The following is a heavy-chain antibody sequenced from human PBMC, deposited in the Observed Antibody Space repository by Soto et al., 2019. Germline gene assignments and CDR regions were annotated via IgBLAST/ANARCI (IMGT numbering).Heavy chain of an antibody. J-gene: IGHJ6*02. CDR1: GYTFTSYD. V-gene: IGHV1-8*01. CDR2: MNPNSGNT. Sequence: ASVKVSCKASGYTFTSYDINWVRQATGQGLEWMGWMNPNSGNTGYAQKFQGRVTMTRNTSISTAYMELSSLRSEDTAVYYCARSPTYYYDSSGYYYYYGMDVWGQGTTVTVSS. CDR3: ARSPTYYYDSSGYYYYYGMDV. D-gene: IGHD3-22*01.